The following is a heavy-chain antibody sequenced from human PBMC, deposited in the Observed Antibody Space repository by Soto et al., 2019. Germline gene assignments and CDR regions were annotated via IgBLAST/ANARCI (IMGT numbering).Heavy chain of an antibody. CDR3: ATVAPPNRLTMMDENWFDP. CDR1: GYTLTELS. V-gene: IGHV1-24*01. Sequence: GASVKVSCKVSGYTLTELSMDWVRQAPGKGLEWMGGFDPEDGETIYAQKFQGRVTMTEDTSTDTAYMELSSLRSEDTAVYYCATVAPPNRLTMMDENWFDPWGQGTLVTVS. CDR2: FDPEDGET. D-gene: IGHD3-22*01. J-gene: IGHJ5*02.